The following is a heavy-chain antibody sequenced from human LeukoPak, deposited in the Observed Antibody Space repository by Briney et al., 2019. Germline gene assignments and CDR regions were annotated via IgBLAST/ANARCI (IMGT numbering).Heavy chain of an antibody. CDR1: GGSISSYY. CDR3: AREGSSSWYTWFDP. V-gene: IGHV4-59*01. J-gene: IGHJ5*02. CDR2: IYYSGST. D-gene: IGHD6-13*01. Sequence: SETLSLTCTVSGGSISSYYWSWIRQPPGKGLEWIGYIYYSGSTNYNPSLKSRVTISIDTSKNQSSLNLSSVTAADTALYYCAREGSSSWYTWFDPWGQGTLVTVSS.